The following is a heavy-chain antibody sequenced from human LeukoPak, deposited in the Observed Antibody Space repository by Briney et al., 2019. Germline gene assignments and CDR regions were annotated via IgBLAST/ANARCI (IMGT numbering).Heavy chain of an antibody. D-gene: IGHD3-22*01. J-gene: IGHJ4*02. V-gene: IGHV3-23*01. CDR3: AKGAYDSSGYYPPYFDY. CDR2: ISGSGGST. Sequence: GGSLGLSCAASGFTFSSYAMSWVRQAPGKGLEWVSAISGSGGSTYYADSVKGRFTISRDNSKNTLYLQMNSLRAEDTAVYYCAKGAYDSSGYYPPYFDYWGLGTLVTVSS. CDR1: GFTFSSYA.